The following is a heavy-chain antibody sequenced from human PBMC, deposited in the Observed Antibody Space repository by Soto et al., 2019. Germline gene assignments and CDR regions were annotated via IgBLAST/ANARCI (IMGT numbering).Heavy chain of an antibody. D-gene: IGHD1-7*01. CDR1: LFTLSSYA. J-gene: IGHJ4*02. CDR2: ISYDGSNK. V-gene: IGHV3-30-3*01. CDR3: ARGRMGT. Sequence: SLRLSCAASLFTLSSYAIHWVRQSPGKGLEWVAVISYDGSNKYYADSVKGRFTISRDNSKNTLYLQMNSLRAEDTAVYYCARGRMGTWGQGTLVTVSS.